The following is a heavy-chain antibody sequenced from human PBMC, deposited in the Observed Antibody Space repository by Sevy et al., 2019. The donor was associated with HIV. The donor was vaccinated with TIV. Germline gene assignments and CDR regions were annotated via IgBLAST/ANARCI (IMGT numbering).Heavy chain of an antibody. CDR3: PRDRGYSINWYSLY. J-gene: IGHJ4*02. D-gene: IGHD6-13*01. CDR1: GFIFSTHA. CDR2: ISYEGSET. V-gene: IGHV3-30-3*01. Sequence: GGSLRLSCAASGFIFSTHAMHWVRQAPGKGLEWVAVISYEGSETYYADSVKGRFTISRDNSKNTLYLQMNGLRVEDTAVYYCPRDRGYSINWYSLYWGQGTLVTVSS.